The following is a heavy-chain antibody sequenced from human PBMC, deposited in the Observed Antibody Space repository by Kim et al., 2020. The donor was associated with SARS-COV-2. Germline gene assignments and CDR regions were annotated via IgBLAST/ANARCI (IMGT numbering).Heavy chain of an antibody. CDR2: ST. D-gene: IGHD6-6*01. Sequence: STSYAQKFQGRVTMTRDTSTSTVYMELSSLRSEDTAVYYCARDLSSSSDYWGQGTLVTVSS. J-gene: IGHJ4*02. CDR3: ARDLSSSSDY. V-gene: IGHV1-46*01.